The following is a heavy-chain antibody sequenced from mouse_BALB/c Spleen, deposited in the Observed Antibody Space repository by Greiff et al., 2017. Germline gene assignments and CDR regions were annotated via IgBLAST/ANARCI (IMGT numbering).Heavy chain of an antibody. CDR2: INPSTGCT. CDR1: GYTFTSYW. CDR3: AVYGNYAMDY. Sequence: VQLQQSGAELAKPGASVKMSCKASGYTFTSYWMHWVKQRPGQGLEWTGYINPSTGCTEYNQKFKDKATLTADKSSSTAYMQLSSLTSEDSAVYYCAVYGNYAMDYWGQGTSVTVSS. D-gene: IGHD2-1*01. J-gene: IGHJ4*01. V-gene: IGHV1-7*01.